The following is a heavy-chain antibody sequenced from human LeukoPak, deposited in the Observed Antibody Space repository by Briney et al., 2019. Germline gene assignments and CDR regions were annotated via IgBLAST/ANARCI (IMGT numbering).Heavy chain of an antibody. Sequence: GGSLRLSCAASGFTFSSYWMHRVRQAPGKGLVWVPRINSDGSSTSYADSVKGRFTISRDNAKNTLYLQMNSLRAEDTAVYYCARDFDYYGSGSYLYYYYGMDVWGKGTTVTVSS. CDR1: GFTFSSYW. D-gene: IGHD3-10*01. J-gene: IGHJ6*04. V-gene: IGHV3-74*01. CDR2: INSDGSST. CDR3: ARDFDYYGSGSYLYYYYGMDV.